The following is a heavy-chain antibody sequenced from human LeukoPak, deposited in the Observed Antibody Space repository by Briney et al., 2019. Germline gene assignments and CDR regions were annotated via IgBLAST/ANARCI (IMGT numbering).Heavy chain of an antibody. V-gene: IGHV4-59*01. D-gene: IGHD3-3*01. CDR2: IYYSGST. CDR1: GGSISSYY. Sequence: PSETLSLTCTVSGGSISSYYWSWIRQPPGKGLEWIGYIYYSGSTNYNPSLTSRVTLPVDTSKNQFSLKLSSVTAADTAVYYCGRRGSHYDFWSGTAYYMDVWGKGTTVTVSS. J-gene: IGHJ6*03. CDR3: GRRGSHYDFWSGTAYYMDV.